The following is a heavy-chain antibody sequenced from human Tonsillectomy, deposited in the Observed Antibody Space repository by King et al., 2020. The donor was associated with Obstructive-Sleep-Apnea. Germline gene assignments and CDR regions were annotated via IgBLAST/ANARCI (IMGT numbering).Heavy chain of an antibody. Sequence: QLVQSGAEVKKPGASVKVSCKASGYTFTTYFMHWVRQAPGQGLEWMGLINPSGGSTTYAQKFQGRVTLTRDTSTSTVYMELSSLRSEDTAVYYCARGDVGSGGHYYYYYGMDVWGQGTTVTVSS. CDR3: ARGDVGSGGHYYYYYGMDV. J-gene: IGHJ6*02. V-gene: IGHV1-46*01. D-gene: IGHD3-10*01. CDR1: GYTFTTYF. CDR2: INPSGGST.